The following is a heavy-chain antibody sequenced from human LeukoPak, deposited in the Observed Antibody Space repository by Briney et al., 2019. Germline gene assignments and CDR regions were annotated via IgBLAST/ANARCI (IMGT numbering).Heavy chain of an antibody. CDR2: INSDGSIT. J-gene: IGHJ4*02. CDR1: GFTFSSYW. Sequence: GGSLRLSCAASGFTFSSYWMHWVRQTPGKGLVWVSRINSDGSITTYADSVKGRFTISRDNAKNTVYLQMNSLRAEDTALYFCVRSLTGTDDYWGQGTLVTVSS. V-gene: IGHV3-74*03. CDR3: VRSLTGTDDY. D-gene: IGHD3-9*01.